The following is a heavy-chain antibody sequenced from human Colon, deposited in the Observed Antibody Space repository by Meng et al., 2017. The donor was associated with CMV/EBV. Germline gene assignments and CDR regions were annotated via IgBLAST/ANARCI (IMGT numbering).Heavy chain of an antibody. CDR3: AGYDISTGYYFDR. Sequence: GESLKISCKASGFMFVAHGLHWVRQAPGKGLEWVGAITHNGREDHYADSVKGRFTISRRNSDNSLSLHMADLRADDTATYYCAGYDISTGYYFDRWGPGTLVTVSS. CDR2: ITHNGRED. V-gene: IGHV3-30*04. D-gene: IGHD3-9*01. J-gene: IGHJ4*02. CDR1: GFMFVAHG.